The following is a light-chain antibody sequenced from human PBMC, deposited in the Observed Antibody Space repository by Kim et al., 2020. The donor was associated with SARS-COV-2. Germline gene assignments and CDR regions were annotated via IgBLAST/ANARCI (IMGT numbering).Light chain of an antibody. CDR1: SSDVGGYNC. CDR3: SSYTTSSTLV. J-gene: IGLJ2*01. V-gene: IGLV2-14*01. CDR2: DVS. Sequence: QSALTQPASVSGSPGQSITISCTGTSSDVGGYNCVSWYQQHPGEAPKLMLHDVSQRPSGVSNRFSGSKSGNTASLTISGLQAEDEADYYCSSYTTSSTLVFGGGTQLTVL.